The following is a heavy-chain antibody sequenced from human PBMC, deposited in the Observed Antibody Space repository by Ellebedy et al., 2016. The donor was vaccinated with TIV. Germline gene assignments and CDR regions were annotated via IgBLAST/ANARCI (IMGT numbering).Heavy chain of an antibody. CDR2: INQRGRT. CDR3: ARGRGGSYSIPFDY. D-gene: IGHD1-26*01. Sequence: LRLXXAVSGGSMRSGPYCWSWIWQPPGKGLEWVGYINQRGRTYYNPSLKSRVTISVDRSRNKFSLDLRSVTAADTAVYYCARGRGGSYSIPFDYWGQGTLVTVSS. V-gene: IGHV4-30-2*01. J-gene: IGHJ4*02. CDR1: GGSMRSGPYC.